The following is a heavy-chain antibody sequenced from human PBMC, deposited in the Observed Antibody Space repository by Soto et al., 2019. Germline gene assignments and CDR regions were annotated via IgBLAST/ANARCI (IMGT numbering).Heavy chain of an antibody. J-gene: IGHJ5*02. CDR3: ARSYSTMIVAGVGWFDP. V-gene: IGHV4-31*03. D-gene: IGHD3-22*01. CDR1: GGSISSGGYY. Sequence: QVQLQESGPGLVKPSQTLSLTCTVSGGSISSGGYYWSWIRQHPGKGLEWIGYIYYSGSTYYNPSLKSRVTISVDTSKNQLSLKLSSVTAADTAVYYCARSYSTMIVAGVGWFDPLGQGTLVTVSS. CDR2: IYYSGST.